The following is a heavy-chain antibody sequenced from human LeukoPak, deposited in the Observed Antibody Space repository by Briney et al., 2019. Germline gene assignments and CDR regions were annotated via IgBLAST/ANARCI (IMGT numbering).Heavy chain of an antibody. J-gene: IGHJ4*02. Sequence: ETLSLTCTVSGGSISGGDYFWSWVRQAPGKGLEWVANIGQDGTETVYVGSVKGRFTISRNNARKLLFLQMNSLRADDTAVYYCAIPSSYDGSRYYHAYWGQGTLVSVSS. CDR1: GGSISGGDYF. CDR2: IGQDGTET. D-gene: IGHD3-22*01. CDR3: AIPSSYDGSRYYHAY. V-gene: IGHV3-7*01.